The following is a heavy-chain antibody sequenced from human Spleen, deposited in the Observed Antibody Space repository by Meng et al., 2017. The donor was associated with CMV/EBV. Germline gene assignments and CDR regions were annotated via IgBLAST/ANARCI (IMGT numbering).Heavy chain of an antibody. Sequence: SETLSLTCTVSGDSISGYYWSWIRQPPGKGLEWIGYIYYSGSTKYNPSLKSRVTISVDTSKNQFALKLSSVTAADTAMYYCAGPDDMGSSPHDPFDMWGQGTVVTVSS. CDR1: GDSISGYY. D-gene: IGHD1-1*01. CDR2: IYYSGST. CDR3: AGPDDMGSSPHDPFDM. J-gene: IGHJ3*02. V-gene: IGHV4-59*01.